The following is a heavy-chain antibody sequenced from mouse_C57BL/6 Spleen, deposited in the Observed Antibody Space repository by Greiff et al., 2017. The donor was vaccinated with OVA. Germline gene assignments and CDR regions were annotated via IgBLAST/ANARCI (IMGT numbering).Heavy chain of an antibody. Sequence: EVQGVESGGDLVKPGGSLKLSCAASGFTFSSYGMSWVRQTPDKRLEWVATISSGGSYTYYPDSVKGRFTISRDNAKNTLYLQMSSLKSEDTAMYYCASVYSNSAYWGQGTLVTVSA. CDR3: ASVYSNSAY. CDR2: ISSGGSYT. D-gene: IGHD2-5*01. V-gene: IGHV5-6*01. J-gene: IGHJ3*01. CDR1: GFTFSSYG.